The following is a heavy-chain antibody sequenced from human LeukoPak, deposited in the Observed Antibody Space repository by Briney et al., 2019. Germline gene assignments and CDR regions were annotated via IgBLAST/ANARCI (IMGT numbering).Heavy chain of an antibody. CDR2: IYPGDSDT. D-gene: IGHD3-22*01. CDR1: GYSFTSYW. J-gene: IGHJ5*02. V-gene: IGHV5-51*01. Sequence: GESLKISCKGSGYSFTSYWIGWVRQIPGKGLEWMGIIYPGDSDTRYSPSFQGQVTISADKSISTAYLQWSSLKASDTAMYYCARHYYYDSSGYYPRTPKNWFDPWGQGTLVTVSS. CDR3: ARHYYYDSSGYYPRTPKNWFDP.